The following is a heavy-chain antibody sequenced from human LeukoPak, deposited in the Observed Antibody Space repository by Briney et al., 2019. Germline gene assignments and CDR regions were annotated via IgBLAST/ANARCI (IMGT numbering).Heavy chain of an antibody. CDR1: GFTFSNYS. CDR3: AKGVRSSWYPAGLFH. Sequence: GGSLRLSCAASGFTFSNYSMNWVRQAPGKGLEWVSGISWNSGSIGYADSVKGRFTISRDNAKNSLYLQMNSLRAEDTALYYCAKGVRSSWYPAGLFHWGQGTLVTVSS. J-gene: IGHJ4*02. CDR2: ISWNSGSI. V-gene: IGHV3-9*01. D-gene: IGHD6-13*01.